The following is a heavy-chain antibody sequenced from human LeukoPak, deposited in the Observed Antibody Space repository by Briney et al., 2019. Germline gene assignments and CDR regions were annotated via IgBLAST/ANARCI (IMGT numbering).Heavy chain of an antibody. D-gene: IGHD5-18*01. CDR1: GFTFSSYG. Sequence: PGGSLRLSCAASGFTFSSYGMHWVRQAPGKGLEWVAFIQYDGSNKYYADSVKGRFTISRGNSRNTVHLQMNSLRGEDTAVYSCAKDHSRGYSHGPFDFWGQGTLVTVSS. J-gene: IGHJ4*02. CDR2: IQYDGSNK. CDR3: AKDHSRGYSHGPFDF. V-gene: IGHV3-30*02.